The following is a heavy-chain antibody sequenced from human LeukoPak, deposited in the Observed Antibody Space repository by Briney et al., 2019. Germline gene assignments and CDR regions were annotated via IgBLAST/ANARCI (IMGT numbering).Heavy chain of an antibody. D-gene: IGHD1-14*01. CDR1: GFTFDDYA. J-gene: IGHJ3*02. V-gene: IGHV3-9*01. Sequence: GGSLRLSCAASGFTFDDYAMHWVRQAPGKGLEWVSGISWNSGSIGYADSVKGRFTISRDNAKNSLYLQMNSLRAEDTALYYCAKGGWQPGNAFDIWGQGTMVTVSS. CDR3: AKGGWQPGNAFDI. CDR2: ISWNSGSI.